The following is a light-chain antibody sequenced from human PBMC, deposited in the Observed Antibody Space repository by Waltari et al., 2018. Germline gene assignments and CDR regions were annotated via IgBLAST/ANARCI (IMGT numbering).Light chain of an antibody. CDR1: QGVGSVASNY. J-gene: IGKJ2*01. CDR2: NAS. V-gene: IGKV3-20*01. CDR3: QQYVSSPYT. Sequence: EIVLTQSPGTLSLSPGERAALPCRASQGVGSVASNYLAWFQQTAGKAPRLLIYNASSRATGVPDRFSGSGSGTDFTLTISRLEAEDFAVYYCQQYVSSPYTFGQGTKLEIK.